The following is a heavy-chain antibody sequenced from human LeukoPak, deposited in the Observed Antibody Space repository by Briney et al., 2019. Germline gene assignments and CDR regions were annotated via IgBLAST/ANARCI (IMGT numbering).Heavy chain of an antibody. CDR1: GGSISSYY. J-gene: IGHJ3*02. D-gene: IGHD3-22*01. V-gene: IGHV4-59*01. CDR3: ARAYYYDSSGYPDAFDI. Sequence: SETLSLPCTVSGGSISSYYWSWIRQPPGKGLEWIGYIYYSGSTNYNPSLKSRVTISVDTSKDQFSLKLSSVTAADTAVYYCARAYYYDSSGYPDAFDIWGQGTMVTVSS. CDR2: IYYSGST.